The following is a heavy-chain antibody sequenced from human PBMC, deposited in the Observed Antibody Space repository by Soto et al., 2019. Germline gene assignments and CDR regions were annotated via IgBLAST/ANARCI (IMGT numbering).Heavy chain of an antibody. CDR3: AKGANHYYGPFDP. V-gene: IGHV3-23*01. Sequence: EVQLLESGGGLVQPGGSLRLSCAASGFTFSTYAMIWVRQAPGQGLEWVSTLSSSGATTYYADSVKGRFTISRDNSKNTLYLQMNSLKAEDTAVYYCAKGANHYYGPFDPWGQGTLVTVSS. J-gene: IGHJ5*02. D-gene: IGHD3-10*01. CDR2: LSSSGATT. CDR1: GFTFSTYA.